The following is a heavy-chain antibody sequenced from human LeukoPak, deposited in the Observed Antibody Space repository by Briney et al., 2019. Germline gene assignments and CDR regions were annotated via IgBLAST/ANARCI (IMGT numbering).Heavy chain of an antibody. V-gene: IGHV3-74*01. CDR1: GSTLTGYW. D-gene: IGHD6-19*01. CDR3: AKGSGSGWYGWFAP. CDR2: IDSDGTEI. Sequence: GGSLRLSCGASGSTLTGYWVSWVRQAPGKGLVWVSRIDSDGTEISYADSVKGRFTISRDNAKNTVFLQMNGLRAEDTALYYCAKGSGSGWYGWFAPWGQGTLVTVSS. J-gene: IGHJ5*02.